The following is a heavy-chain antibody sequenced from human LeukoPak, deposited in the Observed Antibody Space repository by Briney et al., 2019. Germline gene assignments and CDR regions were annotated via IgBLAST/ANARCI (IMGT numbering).Heavy chain of an antibody. Sequence: PSETLSLTCTVSGGSISSYYWSWIRQPPGKGLEWIGYFYYSGSTNYNPSLKSRVTISVDTSKNQFSLKLSSVTAADTAVYYCARGAYDFWSGSPPDYWGQGTLATVSS. CDR1: GGSISSYY. V-gene: IGHV4-59*08. D-gene: IGHD3-3*01. CDR2: FYYSGST. J-gene: IGHJ4*02. CDR3: ARGAYDFWSGSPPDY.